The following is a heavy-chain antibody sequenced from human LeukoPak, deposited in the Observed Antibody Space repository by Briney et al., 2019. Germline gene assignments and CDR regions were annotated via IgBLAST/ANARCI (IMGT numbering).Heavy chain of an antibody. J-gene: IGHJ3*02. CDR3: ARGGFHHGFDI. CDR1: GFTFSSYW. CDR2: IDNDGSDT. V-gene: IGHV3-74*01. D-gene: IGHD1-14*01. Sequence: GGSLRLSCAASGFTFSSYWIHWVRQAPGKGLAWVSRIDNDGSDTIFADSVKGRFTLSRDNAKNTVYLQMNSLRAEDTAVYYCARGGFHHGFDIWGQGTVVTVS.